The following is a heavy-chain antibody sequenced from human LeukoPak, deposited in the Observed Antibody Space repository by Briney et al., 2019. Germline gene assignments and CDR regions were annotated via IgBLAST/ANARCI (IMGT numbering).Heavy chain of an antibody. CDR1: GFTFSDYY. CDR2: TRNKANSYTT. CDR3: ARVARGGFDP. Sequence: GGSLRLSCAASGFTFSDYYMDGFGQPQGRGLDGVGRTRNKANSYTTEYAASVKGRFTISRDDSKNSLYLQMNSLKTKDTAVYYCARVARGGFDPWGQGTLVTVSS. V-gene: IGHV3-72*01. J-gene: IGHJ5*02.